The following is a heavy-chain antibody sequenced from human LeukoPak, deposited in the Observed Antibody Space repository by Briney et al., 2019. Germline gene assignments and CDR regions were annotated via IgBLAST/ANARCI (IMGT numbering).Heavy chain of an antibody. CDR3: AKDQKWLRLAGFDY. D-gene: IGHD5-12*01. Sequence: GGSLRLSCAASGFTFSSYAMSWVRQAPGKGLEWVSAISGSGGSTYYADSVKGRFTFSRDNSKNTLYLQMNSPRAEDTAVYYCAKDQKWLRLAGFDYWGQGTLVTVSS. CDR2: ISGSGGST. V-gene: IGHV3-23*01. J-gene: IGHJ4*02. CDR1: GFTFSSYA.